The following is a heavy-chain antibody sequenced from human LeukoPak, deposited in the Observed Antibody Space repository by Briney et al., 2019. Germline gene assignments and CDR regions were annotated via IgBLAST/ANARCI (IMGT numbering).Heavy chain of an antibody. CDR1: GYTFTSYD. CDR3: ARGPYSSSWPGFYYYGMDV. V-gene: IGHV1-8*01. CDR2: MNPNSGNT. Sequence: SVKVSCKASGYTFTSYDINWVRQATGQGLEWMGWMNPNSGNTGYAQKFQGRVTMTRNTSISTAYMELSSLRSEDTAVYYCARGPYSSSWPGFYYYGMDVWGQGTTVTVSS. D-gene: IGHD6-13*01. J-gene: IGHJ6*02.